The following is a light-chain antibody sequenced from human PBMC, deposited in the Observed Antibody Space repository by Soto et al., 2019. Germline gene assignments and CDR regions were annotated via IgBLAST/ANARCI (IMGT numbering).Light chain of an antibody. Sequence: DIEITQSPFTLAGAPGERVTLSFRASQSVRDNLAWYQQQPAQAPRLLIFGASTRATGIPASFSGSGSGTEFTLTISSLQSEDFAFYFCQPYNNWPPTSGQGTRLEIK. CDR1: QSVRDN. CDR3: QPYNNWPPT. J-gene: IGKJ5*01. CDR2: GAS. V-gene: IGKV3-15*01.